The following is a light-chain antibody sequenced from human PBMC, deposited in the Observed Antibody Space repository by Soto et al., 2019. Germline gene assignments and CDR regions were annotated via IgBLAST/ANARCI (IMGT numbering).Light chain of an antibody. V-gene: IGKV1-8*01. CDR3: QQYYSYPWT. CDR1: QGISSY. Sequence: AIRMTQSPSSLSASTGARVTITCRASQGISSYLAWYQQKPGKAPKILIYAASTLQSGVPSRFSGSGSGTDFTLTISCLQSEDFATYYCQQYYSYPWTFGQGTKVEIK. CDR2: AAS. J-gene: IGKJ1*01.